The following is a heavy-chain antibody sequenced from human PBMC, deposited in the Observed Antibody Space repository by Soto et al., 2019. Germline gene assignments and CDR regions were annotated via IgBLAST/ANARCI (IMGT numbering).Heavy chain of an antibody. CDR3: ARGTGYYYWDDY. Sequence: ASVKVSCKASGYTFTSYAMHWVRQAPGQRLEWMGWINAGNGNTKYSQKFQGRVTITRDTSASTAYMELSSLRSEDTAVYYCARGTGYYYWDDYWGQGTLVTVSS. V-gene: IGHV1-3*01. CDR2: INAGNGNT. D-gene: IGHD3-22*01. CDR1: GYTFTSYA. J-gene: IGHJ4*02.